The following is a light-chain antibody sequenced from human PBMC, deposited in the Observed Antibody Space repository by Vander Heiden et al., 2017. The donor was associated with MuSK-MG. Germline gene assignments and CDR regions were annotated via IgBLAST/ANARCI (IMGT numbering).Light chain of an antibody. V-gene: IGKV1-39*01. CDR1: QSISSY. Sequence: DIQMTQSPSSLSASVGDRVTITCRASQSISSYLNWYQQKPGKAPKLLIYAASSLQSGVPSRFSGSASGTDFTLTISSLQPEDFATYYCQQSDSTPPVTFGQGTQLEIK. CDR2: AAS. CDR3: QQSDSTPPVT. J-gene: IGKJ5*01.